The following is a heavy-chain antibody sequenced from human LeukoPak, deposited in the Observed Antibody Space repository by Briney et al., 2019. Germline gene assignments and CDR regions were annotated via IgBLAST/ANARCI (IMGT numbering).Heavy chain of an antibody. J-gene: IGHJ4*02. CDR3: ARGAGYSYFDY. Sequence: AGASLRLSCAASGFIFIDYGMSWVRQAPGKGLEWVSVISGSGSSTYYADSVKGRFTISRDNSKNTLFLQMNSLRAEDTAVYYCARGAGYSYFDYWGQGTLVTVSS. CDR2: ISGSGSST. D-gene: IGHD1-1*01. V-gene: IGHV3-23*01. CDR1: GFIFIDYG.